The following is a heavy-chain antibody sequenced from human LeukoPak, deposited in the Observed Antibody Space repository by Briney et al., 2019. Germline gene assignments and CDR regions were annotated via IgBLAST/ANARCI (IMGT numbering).Heavy chain of an antibody. Sequence: GGSLRLSCAASGFTFSSYGMHWVRQAPGKGLEWVAVIWYDGSNKYYADSVKGRFTISRDNSKNTLYLQMNSLRAEDTAVYYCARGGSSSISVDYWGRGTLVTVSS. D-gene: IGHD6-6*01. V-gene: IGHV3-33*01. CDR1: GFTFSSYG. CDR2: IWYDGSNK. J-gene: IGHJ4*02. CDR3: ARGGSSSISVDY.